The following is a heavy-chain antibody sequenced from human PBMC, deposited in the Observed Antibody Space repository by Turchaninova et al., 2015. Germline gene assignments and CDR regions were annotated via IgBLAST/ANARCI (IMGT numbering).Heavy chain of an antibody. CDR2: INAGNGDK. Sequence: QVQLVQSGAEVKRPGASVKVSCEASGYTFTRYAMHWVRQAPGQRLEWLGWINAGNGDKKYSQRLQGRVTITREESASTAYMELSSLGGEDTAVYYCARDSGGGDPYNWFDPWGQGTRVTVSS. D-gene: IGHD2-15*01. V-gene: IGHV1-3*01. CDR1: GYTFTRYA. CDR3: ARDSGGGDPYNWFDP. J-gene: IGHJ5*02.